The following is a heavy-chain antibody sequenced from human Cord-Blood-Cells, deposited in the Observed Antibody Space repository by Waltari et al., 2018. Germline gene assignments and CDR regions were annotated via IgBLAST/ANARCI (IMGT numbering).Heavy chain of an antibody. J-gene: IGHJ4*02. CDR1: GYSISSGYY. V-gene: IGHV4-38-2*02. D-gene: IGHD6-6*01. CDR2: IYHSGST. CDR3: ARGGPYSSSSFDY. Sequence: QVQLQESGPGLVKPSETLSLTCTVSGYSISSGYYWGWNRQPPGKGLEWIGSIYHSGSTYYNPSLKSRVTISVDTSKNQFSLKLSSVTAADTAVYYCARGGPYSSSSFDYWGQGTLVTVSS.